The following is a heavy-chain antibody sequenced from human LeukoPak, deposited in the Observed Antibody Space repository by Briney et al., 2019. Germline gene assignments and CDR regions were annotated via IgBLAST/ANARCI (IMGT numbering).Heavy chain of an antibody. CDR3: AREVSEGFDF. D-gene: IGHD3-22*01. CDR2: FGTRSTSI. CDR1: GFTFSGYS. Sequence: GGSLRLSCTASGFTFSGYSMNWIRQAPGKGLEWVSSFGTRSTSIYHAGSVKGRFAISRDNAKNSLYLQMNTLRAEDTALYYCAREVSEGFDFWGQGTLVTVSS. V-gene: IGHV3-21*01. J-gene: IGHJ4*02.